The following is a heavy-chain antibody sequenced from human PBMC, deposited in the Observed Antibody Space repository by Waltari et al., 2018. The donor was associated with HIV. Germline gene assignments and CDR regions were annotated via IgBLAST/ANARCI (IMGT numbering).Heavy chain of an antibody. V-gene: IGHV3-7*01. D-gene: IGHD1-26*01. CDR2: IKQDGSEK. CDR1: SSYW. J-gene: IGHJ4*02. CDR3: ARVAASGSYCDY. Sequence: SSYWMSWVRQAPGKGLEWVANIKQDGSEKYYVDSVKGRFTISRDNAKNSLYLQMNSLRAEDTAVYYCARVAASGSYCDYWGQGTLVTVSS.